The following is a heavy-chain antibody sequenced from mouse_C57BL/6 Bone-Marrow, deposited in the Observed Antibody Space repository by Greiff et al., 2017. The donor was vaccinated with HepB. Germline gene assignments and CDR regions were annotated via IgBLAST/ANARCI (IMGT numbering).Heavy chain of an antibody. J-gene: IGHJ2*01. D-gene: IGHD2-3*01. Sequence: QVQLQQPGAELVKPGASVKLSCKASGYTFTSYWMQWVKQRPGQGLEWIGEIDPSDSYTNYNQKFKGKATLTVDTSSSTAYMQLSSLTSEDSAVYYCARYDGYYVFDYWGQGTTLTVSS. V-gene: IGHV1-50*01. CDR3: ARYDGYYVFDY. CDR2: IDPSDSYT. CDR1: GYTFTSYW.